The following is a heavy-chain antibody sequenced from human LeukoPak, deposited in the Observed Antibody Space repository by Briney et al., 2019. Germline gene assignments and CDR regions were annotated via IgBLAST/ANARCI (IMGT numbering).Heavy chain of an antibody. CDR1: GFTFSSYA. D-gene: IGHD2-2*01. V-gene: IGHV3-23*01. Sequence: GGSLRLSCAASGFTFSSYAMSWVRQAPGKGLEWVSAISGSGGSTYYADSVKGRFTISRDNSKNTLYLQMNSLRAEDTAVYYCAQLGDVFGYCSSTSCRDVWDKGTTVTVSS. J-gene: IGHJ6*04. CDR3: AQLGDVFGYCSSTSCRDV. CDR2: ISGSGGST.